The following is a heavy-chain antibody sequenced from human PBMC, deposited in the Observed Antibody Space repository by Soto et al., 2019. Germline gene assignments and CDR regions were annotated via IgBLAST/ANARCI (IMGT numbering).Heavy chain of an antibody. CDR2: IIPIFGTA. J-gene: IGHJ4*02. Sequence: QVQLVQSGAEVKKPGSSVKVSCKASGGTFSSYAISWVRQAPGQGLEWMGGIIPIFGTANYAQKFQGRVTITADEXXSXAXXELSSLRSEDTAVYYCARDRGHGYNFPPPRHPFDYWGQGTLVTVSS. V-gene: IGHV1-69*12. D-gene: IGHD5-12*01. CDR1: GGTFSSYA. CDR3: ARDRGHGYNFPPPRHPFDY.